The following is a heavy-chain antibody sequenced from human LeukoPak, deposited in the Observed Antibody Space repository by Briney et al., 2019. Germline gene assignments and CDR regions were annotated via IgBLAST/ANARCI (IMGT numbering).Heavy chain of an antibody. Sequence: GGSLRLSCAASGFTFSSYGMHWVRQAPGKGLEWVVVIWYDGSNKYYADSVKGRFTISRDNSKNTLYLQMNSLRAEDTAVYYCARDTAYGSGSSNWFDPWGQGTLVTVSS. CDR2: IWYDGSNK. J-gene: IGHJ5*02. CDR3: ARDTAYGSGSSNWFDP. CDR1: GFTFSSYG. D-gene: IGHD3-10*01. V-gene: IGHV3-33*01.